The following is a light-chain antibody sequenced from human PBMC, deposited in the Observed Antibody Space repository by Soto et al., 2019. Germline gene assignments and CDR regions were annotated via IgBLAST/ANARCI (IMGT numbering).Light chain of an antibody. CDR3: QQSYSTSPIT. CDR2: AAS. Sequence: DIQMTQSPSSLSASVGDRVTMTCRASETISTFLNWYQHKPGKAPKLLIYAASRWQSGVPSRFSGSGSGTDFTLTINGLQPEDFASYYCQQSYSTSPITFGQGTRLE. CDR1: ETISTF. J-gene: IGKJ5*01. V-gene: IGKV1-39*01.